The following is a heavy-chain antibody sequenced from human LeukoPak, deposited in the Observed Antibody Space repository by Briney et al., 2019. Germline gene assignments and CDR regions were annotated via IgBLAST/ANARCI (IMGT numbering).Heavy chain of an antibody. D-gene: IGHD2-15*01. J-gene: IGHJ6*02. CDR2: IWYDGSIK. CDR1: GFYFSSYG. CDR3: ARETGGCTGGRCYGAYYYGMDV. Sequence: GKSLRLSCAAPGFYFSSYGMHWVRQAPGRGLEWVAVIWYDGSIKYYADSGKGRFTISRDNSKNTLYLQMNSLRDEDTAVYYCARETGGCTGGRCYGAYYYGMDVWGQGTTVTVSS. V-gene: IGHV3-33*01.